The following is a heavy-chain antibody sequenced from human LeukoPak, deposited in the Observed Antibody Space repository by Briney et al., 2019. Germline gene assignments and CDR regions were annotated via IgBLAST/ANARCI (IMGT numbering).Heavy chain of an antibody. J-gene: IGHJ4*02. V-gene: IGHV1-18*01. D-gene: IGHD5-12*01. CDR1: GYTFTSYG. CDR2: ISAYNGNT. Sequence: ASVKVSCKSSGYTFTSYGISWVRQAPGQGLEWMGWISAYNGNTNYAQKLQGRVTMTTDTSTSTAYMELRSLRSDDTAVYYCARNSRVASTSGLNYWGQGTLVTVSS. CDR3: ARNSRVASTSGLNY.